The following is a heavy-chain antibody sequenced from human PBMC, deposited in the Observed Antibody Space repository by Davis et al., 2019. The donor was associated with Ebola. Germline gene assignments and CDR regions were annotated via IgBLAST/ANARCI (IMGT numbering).Heavy chain of an antibody. CDR3: ARDLSVVVPAAFPQPLDY. Sequence: ASVKVSCKASGYTFTSYYMHWVRQAPGQGLEWMGIINPSGGSTSYAQKFQGRVTMTRDTSTSTVYMELSSLRSEDTAVYYCARDLSVVVPAAFPQPLDYWGQGTLVTVSS. CDR1: GYTFTSYY. V-gene: IGHV1-46*01. J-gene: IGHJ4*02. CDR2: INPSGGST. D-gene: IGHD2-2*01.